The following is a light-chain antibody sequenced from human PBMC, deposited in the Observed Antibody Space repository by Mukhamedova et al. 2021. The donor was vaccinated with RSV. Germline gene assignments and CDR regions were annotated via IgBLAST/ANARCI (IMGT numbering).Light chain of an antibody. V-gene: IGLV6-57*01. CDR3: LSNDTNRQS. CDR2: EDT. CDR1: IASNY. Sequence: IASNYVQWCQQRPGSSPTAVIYEDTQRPSGVLDRFSGSIDSSSDSASLTFSGLKTEDETGFYCLSNDTNRQSFGGGTKLTVL. J-gene: IGLJ2*01.